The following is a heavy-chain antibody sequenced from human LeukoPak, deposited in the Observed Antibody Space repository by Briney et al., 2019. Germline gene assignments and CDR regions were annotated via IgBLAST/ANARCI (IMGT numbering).Heavy chain of an antibody. J-gene: IGHJ3*02. D-gene: IGHD1-26*01. V-gene: IGHV3-21*01. Sequence: GGSLRLSCAASGFTFSSYSMNWVRQAPGKGLEWVSSISSSSSYIYYADSVKGRFTISRDNAKNSLYLQMSSLRAEDTAVYYCARGMEGALDNDAFDIWGQGTMVTVSS. CDR3: ARGMEGALDNDAFDI. CDR1: GFTFSSYS. CDR2: ISSSSSYI.